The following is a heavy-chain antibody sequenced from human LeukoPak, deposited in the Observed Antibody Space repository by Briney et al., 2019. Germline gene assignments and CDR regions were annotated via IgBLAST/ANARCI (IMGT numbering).Heavy chain of an antibody. CDR1: GFTFSDYY. D-gene: IGHD3-10*01. J-gene: IGHJ4*02. CDR2: ISSSGSTI. CDR3: ASNNYGSGSYV. V-gene: IGHV3-11*04. Sequence: GGSLRLSCAASGFTFSDYYMSWIRQAPGKGLEWVSYISSSGSTIYYADSVKGRFTISRDNSKNTLYLQMNSLRAEDTAVYYCASNNYGSGSYVWGQGTLVTVSS.